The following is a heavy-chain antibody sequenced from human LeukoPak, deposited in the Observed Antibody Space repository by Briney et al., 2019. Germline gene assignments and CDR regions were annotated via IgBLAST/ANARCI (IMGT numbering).Heavy chain of an antibody. CDR2: ISSSRSYI. J-gene: IGHJ4*02. CDR3: ARPLYDSSGYPFDY. CDR1: GFTFSSYS. V-gene: IGHV3-21*01. D-gene: IGHD3-22*01. Sequence: GGSLRLSCAASGFTFSSYSMNWVRQAPGKGLEWVSSISSSRSYIYYADSVKGRFTISRDNAKNSLFLQMISLRAENTAVYYCARPLYDSSGYPFDYWGQGTLVTVSS.